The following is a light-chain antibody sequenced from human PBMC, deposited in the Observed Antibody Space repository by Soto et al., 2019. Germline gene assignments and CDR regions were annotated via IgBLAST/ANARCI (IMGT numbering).Light chain of an antibody. CDR2: KAS. Sequence: DIQMTQSPSTLSASVGDRVTITCRASQTISTWLAWYQHKPGKAPNLLIYKASTLKSGVPSRFSGSRSGTEFTLTISSLQPDDFATYYCQHYNSYSEAFGQGTKVDI. CDR3: QHYNSYSEA. J-gene: IGKJ1*01. CDR1: QTISTW. V-gene: IGKV1-5*03.